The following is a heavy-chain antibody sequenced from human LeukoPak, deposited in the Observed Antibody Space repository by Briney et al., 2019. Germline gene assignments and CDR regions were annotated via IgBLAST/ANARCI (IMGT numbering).Heavy chain of an antibody. CDR3: AKGGSNNEIDI. J-gene: IGHJ3*02. D-gene: IGHD1/OR15-1a*01. V-gene: IGHV3-9*03. CDR2: ISWNSGGI. CDR1: GFTFSSYS. Sequence: PGGSLRLSCAASGFTFSSYSMSWVRQAPGKGLEWVSGISWNSGGIGYADSVKGRFTISRDNAKNSLYLQMNSLRAEDMALYYCAKGGSNNEIDIWGQGTMVTVSS.